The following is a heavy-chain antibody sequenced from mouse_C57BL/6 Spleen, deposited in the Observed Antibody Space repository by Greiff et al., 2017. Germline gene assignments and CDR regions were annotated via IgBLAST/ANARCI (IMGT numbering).Heavy chain of an antibody. CDR3: ARRDLLLRPFDY. Sequence: QVQLKQPGAELVRPGTSVKLSCKASGYTFTSYWMHWVKQRPGQGLEWIGVIDPSDSYTNYNQKFKGKATLTVDTSSSTAYMQLSSLTSEDSAVYYCARRDLLLRPFDYWGQGTTLTVSS. CDR1: GYTFTSYW. CDR2: IDPSDSYT. D-gene: IGHD1-1*01. V-gene: IGHV1-59*01. J-gene: IGHJ2*01.